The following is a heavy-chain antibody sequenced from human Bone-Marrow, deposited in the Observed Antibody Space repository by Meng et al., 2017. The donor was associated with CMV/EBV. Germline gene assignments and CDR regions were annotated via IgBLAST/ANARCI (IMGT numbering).Heavy chain of an antibody. J-gene: IGHJ4*02. CDR1: GFTFSSYW. V-gene: IGHV3-7*04. D-gene: IGHD3-22*01. Sequence: CAASGFTFSSYWMSWVRQAPGKGLEWVANIKQDGSEKYYVDSVKGRFTISRDNAKDSLYLQMNSLRAEDTAVYYCARGDSSGYVFVFWGQGTLVTVSS. CDR3: ARGDSSGYVFVF. CDR2: IKQDGSEK.